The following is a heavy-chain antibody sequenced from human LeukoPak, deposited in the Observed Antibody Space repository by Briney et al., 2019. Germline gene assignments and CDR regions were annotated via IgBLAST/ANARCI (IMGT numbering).Heavy chain of an antibody. Sequence: SETLSLTCTVSGASISSYYWSWIRQPPGKGLEWIGYIYYSGSTNYNPSLKSRVTISGDTSKNQFSLKLSSVTAADTAVYYCARAKDCGGDCYPFDYWGQGTLVTVSS. D-gene: IGHD2-21*02. CDR2: IYYSGST. J-gene: IGHJ4*02. CDR1: GASISSYY. V-gene: IGHV4-59*01. CDR3: ARAKDCGGDCYPFDY.